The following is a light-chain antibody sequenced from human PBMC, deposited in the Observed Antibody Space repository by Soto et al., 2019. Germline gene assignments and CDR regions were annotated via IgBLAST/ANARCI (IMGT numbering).Light chain of an antibody. V-gene: IGLV1-47*02. CDR1: SSNIGSNY. Sequence: QSVLTQPPSASGTPGQRVTIPCSGSSSNIGSNYVYWYQQLPGTAPKLLIYSNNQRPSGVPDRFSGSRSGTSDSLAISGLRSEDEADYYCAAWDDSLSGLYVFGTGTKVTVL. CDR3: AAWDDSLSGLYV. J-gene: IGLJ1*01. CDR2: SNN.